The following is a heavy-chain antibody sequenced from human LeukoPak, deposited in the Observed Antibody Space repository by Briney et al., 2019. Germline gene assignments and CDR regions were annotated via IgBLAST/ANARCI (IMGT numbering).Heavy chain of an antibody. CDR3: AKVTDSSGYFPSDY. J-gene: IGHJ4*02. CDR2: IWYDGSNK. Sequence: GGSLRLSCAASGFTFSSYAMHWVRQAPGKGLEWVAVIWYDGSNKYYADSLKGRSTISRDNSKNTLYLQMNSLRADDTAVYYCAKVTDSSGYFPSDYWGQGTLVT. CDR1: GFTFSSYA. D-gene: IGHD3-22*01. V-gene: IGHV3-33*06.